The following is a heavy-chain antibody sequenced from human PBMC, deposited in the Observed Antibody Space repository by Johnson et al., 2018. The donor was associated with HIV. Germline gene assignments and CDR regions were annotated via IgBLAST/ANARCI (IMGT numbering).Heavy chain of an antibody. D-gene: IGHD6-13*01. CDR3: ARVAAAAGRMTDAFDI. V-gene: IGHV3-20*04. Sequence: VQLVESGGGVLRPGASLRLSCEGFGFIFDDYGLNWVRQGPGKGLEWVSGITWRGGSTAYADSVKGGFTISRDNAKNYLYLQMNSLRAEDTALYYCARVAAAAGRMTDAFDIWGQGTMVTVSS. CDR2: ITWRGGST. J-gene: IGHJ3*02. CDR1: GFIFDDYG.